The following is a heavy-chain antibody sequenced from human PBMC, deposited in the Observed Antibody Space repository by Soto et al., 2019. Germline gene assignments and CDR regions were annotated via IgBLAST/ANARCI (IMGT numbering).Heavy chain of an antibody. CDR1: GVSISSGGYS. Sequence: SETLSLTCAVSGVSISSGGYSWSWIRQPPGKGLEWIGYIYHSGNTYYNPSLKSRVTISVDWSKNQFSLTLSSVTAADTAVYYCARGPPHHYWGQGTLVTVSS. CDR3: ARGPPHHY. CDR2: IYHSGNT. V-gene: IGHV4-30-2*01. J-gene: IGHJ4*02.